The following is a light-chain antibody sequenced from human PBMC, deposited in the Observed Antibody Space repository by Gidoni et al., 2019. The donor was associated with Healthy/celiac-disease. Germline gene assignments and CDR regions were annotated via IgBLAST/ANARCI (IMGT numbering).Light chain of an antibody. Sequence: EIVLTQYPATLSLSPGERATLSCRASQSVSSYFAWYQQKPGQAPRLLIYDASNRATGIPARFIGSGSGTDFTLTISSLEPEDFAVYYCQQRSNWPHTFGQGTKLEIK. CDR1: QSVSSY. V-gene: IGKV3-11*01. CDR2: DAS. CDR3: QQRSNWPHT. J-gene: IGKJ2*01.